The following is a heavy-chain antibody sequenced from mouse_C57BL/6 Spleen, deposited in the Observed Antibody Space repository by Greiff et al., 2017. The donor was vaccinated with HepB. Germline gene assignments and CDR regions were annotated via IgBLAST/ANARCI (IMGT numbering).Heavy chain of an antibody. CDR2: TFYSGIT. V-gene: IGHV3-3*01. CDR1: GFSINSDCY. D-gene: IGHD1-1*01. J-gene: IGHJ3*01. CDR3: ARGDYYGSSYPWFAY. Sequence: VQLKQSGPSLVRPSQTLSLTCTVTGFSINSDCYWIWIRQFPGNKLEYIGYTFYSGITYYNPSLESRTYITRDTSKNQFSLKLSSVTTEDTATYYCARGDYYGSSYPWFAYWGQGTLVTVSA.